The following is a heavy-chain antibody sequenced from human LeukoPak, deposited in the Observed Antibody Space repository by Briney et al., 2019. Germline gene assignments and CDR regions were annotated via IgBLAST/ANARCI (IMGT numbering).Heavy chain of an antibody. V-gene: IGHV4-59*01. CDR3: ARVVYSHYWPEGMDV. D-gene: IGHD4-11*01. CDR1: GDSISSYY. Sequence: SETLSLTCSVPGDSISSYYWSWIRQPPGKGLEWIGYIYNSETTNYNPSLESRVTISEDTSKNQFSLMLTSVTAADTAVYYCARVVYSHYWPEGMDVWGQGTTVTVSS. CDR2: IYNSETT. J-gene: IGHJ6*02.